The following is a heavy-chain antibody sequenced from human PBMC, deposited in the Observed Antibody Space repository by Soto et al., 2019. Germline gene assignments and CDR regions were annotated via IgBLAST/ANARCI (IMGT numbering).Heavy chain of an antibody. V-gene: IGHV3-7*03. Sequence: PVGSLRLSCAASGFSFSSYWMSWVRQASGRGLEWVANINQDATRQSYVDSVEGRFSISRDNAKNSVYLQMNNLRVDDTAVYYCARVGLFDGNKPITLEFWGQGTLVTVSS. D-gene: IGHD3-10*01. CDR1: GFSFSSYW. CDR2: INQDATRQ. CDR3: ARVGLFDGNKPITLEF. J-gene: IGHJ4*02.